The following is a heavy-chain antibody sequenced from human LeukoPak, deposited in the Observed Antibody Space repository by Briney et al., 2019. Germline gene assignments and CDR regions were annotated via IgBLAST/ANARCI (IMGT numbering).Heavy chain of an antibody. CDR3: AKDLRTAMVFDALDI. V-gene: IGHV3-30*02. CDR2: IWYDGSNK. Sequence: PGGSLRLSCAASGFTFSSYGMHWVRQAPGKGLEWVAFIWYDGSNKYYADSVKGRFTTSRDNPKNTLYLQMNSLRAEDTAVYYCAKDLRTAMVFDALDIWGQGTMVTVSS. CDR1: GFTFSSYG. D-gene: IGHD5-18*01. J-gene: IGHJ3*02.